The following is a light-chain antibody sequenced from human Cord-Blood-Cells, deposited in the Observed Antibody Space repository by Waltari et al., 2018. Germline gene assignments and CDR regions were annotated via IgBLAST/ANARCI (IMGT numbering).Light chain of an antibody. CDR3: SSYTSSSTYVV. J-gene: IGLJ2*01. CDR2: DVS. Sequence: QSALTQPASVSGSPGPSITTSCTGTSSDVGGYNHVSWYQQHPGKAPKLMIYDVSKRPSGVSNRFSGSKSGNTASLTISGLQAEDEADYYCSSYTSSSTYVVFGGGTKLTVL. CDR1: SSDVGGYNH. V-gene: IGLV2-14*01.